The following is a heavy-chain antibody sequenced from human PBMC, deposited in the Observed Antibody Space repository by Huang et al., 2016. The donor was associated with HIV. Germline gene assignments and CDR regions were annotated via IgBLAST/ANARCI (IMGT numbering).Heavy chain of an antibody. CDR3: ATSTPMLGESGGWSGKVVITENVPYVD. J-gene: IGHJ4*02. CDR1: GDSFTSLP. V-gene: IGHV1-69*01. D-gene: IGHD3-22*01. CDR2: LVPLLVVA. Sequence: QVHLVQAGAEVKKPGSSVKVSCKASGDSFTSLPINWVRRAPGQGLEGLVGLVPLLVVATYAKKFRGRVTISADESTSSSYMELSRLRSDDTAMYYCATSTPMLGESGGWSGKVVITENVPYVDWGQGTLVTVSS.